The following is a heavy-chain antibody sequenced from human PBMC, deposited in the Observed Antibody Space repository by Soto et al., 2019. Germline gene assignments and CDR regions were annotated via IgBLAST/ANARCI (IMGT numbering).Heavy chain of an antibody. CDR3: ARHTPAISISDH. CDR2: IYYSGST. V-gene: IGHV4-39*01. Sequence: SETLSLTCTVSGGSISSSSCYWVWIRQPPGKGLEWIGSIYYSGSTYYNPSLKSRVTISVDTSKNQFSLKLSSVTAADTAVYYCARHTPAISISDHWGQGTLVTVS. D-gene: IGHD2-15*01. J-gene: IGHJ4*02. CDR1: GGSISSSSCY.